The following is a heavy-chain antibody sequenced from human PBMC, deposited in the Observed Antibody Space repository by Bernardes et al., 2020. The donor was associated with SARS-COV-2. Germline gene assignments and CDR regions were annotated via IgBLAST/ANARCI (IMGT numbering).Heavy chain of an antibody. V-gene: IGHV3-20*04. D-gene: IGHD2-2*01. CDR1: GFTFDDYG. Sequence: GSLRLSCAASGFTFDDYGMSWVRQAPGKGLEWVSGINWNGGSTGYADSVKGRFTISRDNAKNSLYLQMNSLRAEDTALYYCARASRYCSSTSCFAYYYYYYMDVWGKGTTVTVSS. J-gene: IGHJ6*03. CDR3: ARASRYCSSTSCFAYYYYYYMDV. CDR2: INWNGGST.